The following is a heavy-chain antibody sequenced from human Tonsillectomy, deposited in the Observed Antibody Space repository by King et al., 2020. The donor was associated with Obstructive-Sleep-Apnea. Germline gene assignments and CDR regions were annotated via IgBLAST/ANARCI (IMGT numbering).Heavy chain of an antibody. D-gene: IGHD3-22*01. CDR1: GFTFTSSA. V-gene: IGHV1-58*02. CDR2: IVVGSGNT. CDR3: AASKYYYDSSGTSTYGMDV. J-gene: IGHJ6*02. Sequence: QLVQSGPEVKKPGTSVKVSCKASGFTFTSSAMQWVRQARGHRLEWIGWIVVGSGNTNNAQKFQERVTITRDMSTSTAYMELSSLRSEDTAVYYCAASKYYYDSSGTSTYGMDVWGQGTTVTVSS.